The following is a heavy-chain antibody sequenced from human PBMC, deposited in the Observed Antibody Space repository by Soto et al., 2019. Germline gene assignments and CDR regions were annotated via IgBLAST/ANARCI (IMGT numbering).Heavy chain of an antibody. J-gene: IGHJ4*02. CDR2: IYHTGSP. CDR1: GGAISSTNW. Sequence: QGQLQQSGPRLARPSGTLYLTCVVSGGAISSTNWWTWVRQTPGKGLEWIGEIYHTGSPKYNPSLKNRVTISLNKSNNQCSLNLKSVTAADPAVYYCATLPPRIVVVVLTIPSWGQGTLVTVSS. D-gene: IGHD2-15*01. CDR3: ATLPPRIVVVVLTIPS. V-gene: IGHV4-4*02.